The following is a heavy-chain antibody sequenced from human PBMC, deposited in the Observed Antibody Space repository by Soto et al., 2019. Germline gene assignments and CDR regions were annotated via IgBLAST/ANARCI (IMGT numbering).Heavy chain of an antibody. Sequence: GASVKVSCKASGYTFTSYGISWVRQAPGQGLEWMGWISAYNGNTNYAQKLQGRVTMTTDTSTSTAYMELRSLRSDDTAVYYCARDEGITIFGVVMYYFDYWGQGTLVTVS. V-gene: IGHV1-18*01. CDR3: ARDEGITIFGVVMYYFDY. CDR2: ISAYNGNT. D-gene: IGHD3-3*01. J-gene: IGHJ4*02. CDR1: GYTFTSYG.